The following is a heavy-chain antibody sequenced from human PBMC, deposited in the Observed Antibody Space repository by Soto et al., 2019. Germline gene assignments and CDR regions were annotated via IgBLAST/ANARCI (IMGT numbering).Heavy chain of an antibody. J-gene: IGHJ3*02. CDR1: GFTFNDGW. CDR3: TDLMRGVGAFDI. V-gene: IGHV3-15*01. Sequence: GGSLRLSCAASGFTFNDGWMSWVRQAPGKGLEWVGRIKSKTDGETTDYAAPVKGRFTISRDDSKNTLYLQMDSLKTEDTTAYYCTDLMRGVGAFDIWSRGTLVTVSS. CDR2: IKSKTDGETT. D-gene: IGHD3-10*01.